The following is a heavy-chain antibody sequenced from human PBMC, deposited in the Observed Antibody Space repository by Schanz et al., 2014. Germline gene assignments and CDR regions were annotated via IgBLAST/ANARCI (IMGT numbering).Heavy chain of an antibody. J-gene: IGHJ4*02. D-gene: IGHD3-10*01. CDR2: ITYNGGTI. CDR1: GFTFSGYS. Sequence: EVHLVESGGGLVQPGGSLRLSCAASGFTFSGYSMNWVRQAPGKGLEWISYITYNGGTIYYADSVKGRFTISRDNAKNSLYLEMNSLRAEDTAVYYCARIGGSVFDYWAQGTLVTVSS. CDR3: ARIGGSVFDY. V-gene: IGHV3-48*01.